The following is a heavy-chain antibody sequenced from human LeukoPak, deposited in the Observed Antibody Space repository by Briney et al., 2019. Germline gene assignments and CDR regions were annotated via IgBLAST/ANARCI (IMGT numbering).Heavy chain of an antibody. CDR3: ARDPSPHYGGNLDAFDI. D-gene: IGHD4-23*01. V-gene: IGHV4-31*03. CDR2: IYCSGST. CDR1: GGSISSGGYY. J-gene: IGHJ3*02. Sequence: SETLSLTCTFSGGSISSGGYYWSWIRQHPGKGLEWIGYIYCSGSTYYNPSLKSRVTISVDTSKNQFSLKLSSVTAADTAVYYCARDPSPHYGGNLDAFDIWGQGTMVTVSS.